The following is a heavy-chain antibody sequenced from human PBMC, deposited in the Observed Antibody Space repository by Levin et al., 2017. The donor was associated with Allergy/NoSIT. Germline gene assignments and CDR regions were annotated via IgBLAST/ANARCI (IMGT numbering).Heavy chain of an antibody. V-gene: IGHV3-7*01. CDR2: IKLDGSEE. Sequence: GGSLRLSCAASGFTFSSYWMSWVRKAPGKGLEWVANIKLDGSEEYYGDSVKGRFTISRDNAKNSLYLQMNSLTAEDTAVYYCRGDAFDIWGQGTMVTVSS. CDR1: GFTFSSYW. CDR3: RGDAFDI. J-gene: IGHJ3*02.